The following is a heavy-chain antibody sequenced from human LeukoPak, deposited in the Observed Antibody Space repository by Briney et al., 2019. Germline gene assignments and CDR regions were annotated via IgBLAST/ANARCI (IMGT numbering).Heavy chain of an antibody. CDR1: GGSISDYY. CDR2: INNSGST. J-gene: IGHJ4*02. CDR3: ARHRWLPHDPPRH. Sequence: SETLSLTCTVSGGSISDYYSSWIRQPPGKGLEWIGHINNSGSTSYNSSLKSRVTISVHTSKNQFSLKLASVTVADTAMYYCARHRWLPHDPPRHWGQGTLVTVSS. D-gene: IGHD5-18*01. V-gene: IGHV4-59*08.